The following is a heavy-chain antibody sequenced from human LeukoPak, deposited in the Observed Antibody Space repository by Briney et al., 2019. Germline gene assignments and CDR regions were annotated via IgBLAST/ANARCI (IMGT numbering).Heavy chain of an antibody. CDR3: ASTAAPRHLYSYGWPGYDY. D-gene: IGHD5-18*01. CDR1: GGSFSSSSHY. J-gene: IGHJ4*02. Sequence: SETLSLTCTVSGGSFSSSSHYWGRLRQPPGMGLEWLGCIYYSGSTYYNPSLKSRVTISRATSKNQFSLQLSSVTAADTAVYYCASTAAPRHLYSYGWPGYDYWGQGTLVTVSS. V-gene: IGHV4-39*01. CDR2: IYYSGST.